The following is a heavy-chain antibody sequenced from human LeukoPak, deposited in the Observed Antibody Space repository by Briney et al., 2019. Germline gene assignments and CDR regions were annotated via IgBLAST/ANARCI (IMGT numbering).Heavy chain of an antibody. CDR3: ATRKPYYYYYMDV. D-gene: IGHD1-14*01. CDR2: INHSGST. CDR1: GGSFSGYY. Sequence: SETLSLTCAVYGGSFSGYYWSWIRQPPGKGLEWIGEINHSGSTNYNPSLKSRVTISVDTSKNQFSLKLSSVTAADTAVYYCATRKPYYYYYMDVWGKGTTVTVSS. J-gene: IGHJ6*03. V-gene: IGHV4-34*01.